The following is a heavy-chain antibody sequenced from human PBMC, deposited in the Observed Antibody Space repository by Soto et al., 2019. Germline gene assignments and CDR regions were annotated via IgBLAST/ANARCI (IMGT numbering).Heavy chain of an antibody. D-gene: IGHD3-16*01. J-gene: IGHJ2*01. Sequence: EEQILESGGDLVQPGGSLRLSCAASGFTFSYYAMTWVRQAPGKGLEWVSAISGAGGSTYYADSVKGRFTISRDNSKSSLYLQMNGLRTEDSAFYYCAKGGDYWYFDLWGRGTLATVSS. CDR1: GFTFSYYA. V-gene: IGHV3-23*01. CDR2: ISGAGGST. CDR3: AKGGDYWYFDL.